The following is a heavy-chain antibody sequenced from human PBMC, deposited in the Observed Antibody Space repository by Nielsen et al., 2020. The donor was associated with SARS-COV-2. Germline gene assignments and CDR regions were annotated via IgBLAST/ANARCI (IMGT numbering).Heavy chain of an antibody. CDR1: GFNLSSHG. CDR2: KWYPGGDE. Sequence: KLSCEASGFNLSSHGMHWVRQPPGKGLEWVAHKWYPGGDENYADSVRGRFTIPRDLSKNTVYLQMSSLRGEDTAVYYCARDLTFGAYWFDPWSQGTLVTVSS. J-gene: IGHJ5*02. V-gene: IGHV3-33*01. CDR3: ARDLTFGAYWFDP. D-gene: IGHD3/OR15-3a*01.